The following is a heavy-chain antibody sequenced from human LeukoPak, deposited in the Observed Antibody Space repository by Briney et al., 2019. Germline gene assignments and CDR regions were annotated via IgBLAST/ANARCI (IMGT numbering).Heavy chain of an antibody. CDR3: ARDRRGGGSYPFFDY. CDR1: GFTFSSYA. J-gene: IGHJ4*02. CDR2: ISYDGSNK. V-gene: IGHV3-30-3*01. Sequence: GGSLRLSCAASGFTFSSYAIHWVRQAPGKGLEWVAVISYDGSNKYYADSVKGRFTISRDNSKNTLYLQMNSLRAEDTAVYYCARDRRGGGSYPFFDYWGQGTLVTVSS. D-gene: IGHD1-26*01.